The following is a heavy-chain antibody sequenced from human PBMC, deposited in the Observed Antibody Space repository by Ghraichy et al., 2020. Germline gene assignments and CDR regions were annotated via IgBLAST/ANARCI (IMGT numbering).Heavy chain of an antibody. CDR2: ISSSGSTI. Sequence: GGSLRLSCAASGFTFSSYEMNWVRQAPGKGLEWVSYISSSGSTIYYADSVKGRFTISRDNAKNSLYLQMNSLRAEDTAVYYCARGQVVLPHVFQSLDYWGQGTLVTVSS. V-gene: IGHV3-48*03. J-gene: IGHJ4*02. CDR3: ARGQVVLPHVFQSLDY. D-gene: IGHD2-15*01. CDR1: GFTFSSYE.